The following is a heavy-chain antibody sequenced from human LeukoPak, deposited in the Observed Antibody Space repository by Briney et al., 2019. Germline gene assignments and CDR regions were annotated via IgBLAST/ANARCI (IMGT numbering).Heavy chain of an antibody. D-gene: IGHD1-26*01. CDR3: TRGSGSYEFDY. Sequence: GGSLRLSCAASGFTFSGSAMHWVRQASGKGLKWVGRIRSKANSYATAYAASVKGRFTISRDDSKNTAYLQMNSLKTEDTAVYYCTRGSGSYEFDYWGQGTLVTVSS. J-gene: IGHJ4*02. CDR2: IRSKANSYAT. V-gene: IGHV3-73*01. CDR1: GFTFSGSA.